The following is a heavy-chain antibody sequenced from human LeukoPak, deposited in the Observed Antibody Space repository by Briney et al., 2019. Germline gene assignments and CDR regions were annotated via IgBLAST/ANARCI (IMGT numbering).Heavy chain of an antibody. J-gene: IGHJ6*02. D-gene: IGHD6-19*01. Sequence: SETLSLTCTVSGGSIGSYYWSWIRQPPGKGLEWIGFIYYSGSTNYNPSLKSRVTISVDTSKNQFSLKLSSVTAADTAVYYCARGPAVAGTTHFYGMDVWGQGTTVTVSS. CDR2: IYYSGST. V-gene: IGHV4-59*01. CDR1: GGSIGSYY. CDR3: ARGPAVAGTTHFYGMDV.